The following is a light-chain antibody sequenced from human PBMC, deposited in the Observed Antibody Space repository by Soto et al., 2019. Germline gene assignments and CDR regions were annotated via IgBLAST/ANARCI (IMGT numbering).Light chain of an antibody. CDR1: SSDVGGYNY. J-gene: IGLJ1*01. V-gene: IGLV2-14*01. CDR2: DVS. Sequence: QSVLTQPASVSRTPGQSITISCTRTSSDVGGYNYVSWYQQHPGKAPKLMIYDVSNRPSGVSNRFSGSKSGNTASLTISGLQAEDEADYYCSSYTSSSLYVFGTGTKLTVL. CDR3: SSYTSSSLYV.